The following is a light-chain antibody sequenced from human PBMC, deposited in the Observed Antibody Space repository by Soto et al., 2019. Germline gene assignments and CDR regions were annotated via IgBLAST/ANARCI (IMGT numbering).Light chain of an antibody. Sequence: QSALTQPASVSGSPGQSITISCTGTSSDVGGYNYVSWYQQHPGKAPKLMIYEVVSRPSGVSNRFSGSKSDNTASLTISGLQAEDEADYYCSSYTGTSTLLFGGGTKVTVL. J-gene: IGLJ3*02. CDR3: SSYTGTSTLL. CDR1: SSDVGGYNY. CDR2: EVV. V-gene: IGLV2-14*01.